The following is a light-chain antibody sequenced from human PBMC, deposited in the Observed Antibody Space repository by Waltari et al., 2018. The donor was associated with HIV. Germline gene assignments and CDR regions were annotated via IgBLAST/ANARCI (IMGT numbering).Light chain of an antibody. Sequence: QSALTQPASVSGSPGQSITISCTGTSSDIGGYNYVSWYQQHPGKAPKLIMTEVTKRPSGVPDRFSGSKSGNTASLTVSGLQAEDEAHYYCSSYAPTNNFYVLFGGGTALTVL. V-gene: IGLV2-8*01. CDR1: SSDIGGYNY. CDR3: SSYAPTNNFYVL. CDR2: EVT. J-gene: IGLJ2*01.